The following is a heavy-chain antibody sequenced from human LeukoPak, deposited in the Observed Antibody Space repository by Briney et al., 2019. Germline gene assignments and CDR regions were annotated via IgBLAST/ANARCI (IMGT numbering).Heavy chain of an antibody. CDR2: INHSGST. Sequence: PSETLSLTCAVYGGSFSGYYWSSIRQPPGKGLEWIGEINHSGSTNYNPSLKSRVTISVDTSKNQFSLKLSSVTAADTAVYYCARSYDSSGYYPDAFDIWGQGTMVTVSS. D-gene: IGHD3-22*01. J-gene: IGHJ3*02. CDR1: GGSFSGYY. V-gene: IGHV4-34*01. CDR3: ARSYDSSGYYPDAFDI.